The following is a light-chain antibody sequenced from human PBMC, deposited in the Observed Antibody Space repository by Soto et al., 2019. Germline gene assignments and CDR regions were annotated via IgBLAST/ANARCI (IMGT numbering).Light chain of an antibody. CDR2: DVS. V-gene: IGLV2-18*02. CDR1: SSDAGSYNR. Sequence: QSVLTQPPSVSGSPGQSVTISCTGTSSDAGSYNRVSWYQQPPGTAPKLMIYDVSNRPSGVPDRFSGSKSGNTASLTISGLQAEDEADYYCSSYTSSITYVFGTGTKVTVL. CDR3: SSYTSSITYV. J-gene: IGLJ1*01.